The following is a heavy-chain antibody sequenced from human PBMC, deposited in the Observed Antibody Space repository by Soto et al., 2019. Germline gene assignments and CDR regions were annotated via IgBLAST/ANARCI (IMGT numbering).Heavy chain of an antibody. CDR2: INTGNGKT. J-gene: IGHJ5*02. Sequence: ASVKVSCKASGYTFTSYAIHWVRQAPGQRLEWMGWINTGNGKTKYSQKFQGRVTISRDTSASTAYMELSSLRSEDTAVYYCARGSRGVRFDPWGQGTLVTVSS. D-gene: IGHD3-10*01. CDR3: ARGSRGVRFDP. CDR1: GYTFTSYA. V-gene: IGHV1-3*04.